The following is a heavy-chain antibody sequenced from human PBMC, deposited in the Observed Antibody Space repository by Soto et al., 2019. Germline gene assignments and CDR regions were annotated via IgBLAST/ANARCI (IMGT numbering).Heavy chain of an antibody. CDR3: ARSSVGDFWSGTPDPSSPYYYYGMDV. CDR1: GYTITGYY. J-gene: IGHJ6*02. V-gene: IGHV1-2*04. D-gene: IGHD3-3*01. Sequence: ASVKVSCKASGYTITGYYMHWVRQAPGQGLEWMGWINPNSGGTNYAQKFQGWVTMTRDTSISTAYMELSRLRSDDTAVYYCARSSVGDFWSGTPDPSSPYYYYGMDVWGQGTTVTVSS. CDR2: INPNSGGT.